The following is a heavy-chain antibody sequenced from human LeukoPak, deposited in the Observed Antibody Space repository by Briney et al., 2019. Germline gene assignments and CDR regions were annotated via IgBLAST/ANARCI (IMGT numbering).Heavy chain of an antibody. Sequence: SETLSLTCTVSGGSISSYYWSWIRQPPGKGLEWIGYIYSSGSTNYNPSLKSRVTISVDTSKNQFSLKLSSVTAADTAVYYCARALLTPLWSGYYFAFDIWGQGTMVTVSS. CDR1: GGSISSYY. CDR3: ARALLTPLWSGYYFAFDI. J-gene: IGHJ3*02. D-gene: IGHD3-3*01. V-gene: IGHV4-59*08. CDR2: IYSSGST.